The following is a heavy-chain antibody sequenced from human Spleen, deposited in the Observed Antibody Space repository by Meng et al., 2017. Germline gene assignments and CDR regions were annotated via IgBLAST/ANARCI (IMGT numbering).Heavy chain of an antibody. V-gene: IGHV3-23*01. J-gene: IGHJ4*02. CDR2: VSGDGGTT. CDR3: AKDGDSSGYYAYYFDY. Sequence: GESLKISCIASGFTFNNFAMSWVRQAPGKGLEWVSTVSGDGGTTYYADSVKGRFTISRDNSKNTLYLQMDSLRAEDTAVYYCAKDGDSSGYYAYYFDYWGQGTQVTVSS. CDR1: GFTFNNFA. D-gene: IGHD3-22*01.